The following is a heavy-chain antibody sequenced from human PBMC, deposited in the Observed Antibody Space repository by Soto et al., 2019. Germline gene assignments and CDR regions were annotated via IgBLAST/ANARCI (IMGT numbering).Heavy chain of an antibody. D-gene: IGHD4-17*01. Sequence: QITLKKSGPTLVRPAQTLTPTCDFSGFSLSTYHMGVAWIRQPPGKALEWLALIYWDDDKRYSPSLKDRLAISKDTSSNQVVLTITNMDPGDTATYFCAHAGDYDLLTFDHWGPGTLVTVSS. V-gene: IGHV2-5*02. CDR1: GFSLSTYHMG. CDR3: AHAGDYDLLTFDH. J-gene: IGHJ4*02. CDR2: IYWDDDK.